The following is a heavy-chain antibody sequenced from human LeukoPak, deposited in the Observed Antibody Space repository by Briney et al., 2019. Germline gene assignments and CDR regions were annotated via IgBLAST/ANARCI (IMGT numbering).Heavy chain of an antibody. D-gene: IGHD4-23*01. V-gene: IGHV3-21*01. Sequence: GGSLRLSCAASGFTFSSYSMNWVRQAPGKGLEWGSSISSSSSYIYYADSVKGRFTISRDNAKNSLYLQMNSLRAEDTAVYYCARAQDEVGGTNPYFDYWGQGTLVIVSS. CDR3: ARAQDEVGGTNPYFDY. J-gene: IGHJ4*02. CDR1: GFTFSSYS. CDR2: ISSSSSYI.